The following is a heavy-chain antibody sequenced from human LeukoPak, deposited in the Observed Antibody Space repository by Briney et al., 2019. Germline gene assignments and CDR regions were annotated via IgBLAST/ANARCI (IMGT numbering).Heavy chain of an antibody. CDR3: ARTERTYYYDSSGYYYGMDV. D-gene: IGHD3-22*01. J-gene: IGHJ6*02. Sequence: ASVKVSCKASGYTFINHAIHWVRQAPGQRLEWMGWINIGNGNTKYSQNFQGRITITRDTSATTAYMDLSRLRSDDTAVYYCARTERTYYYDSSGYYYGMDVWGQGTTVTVSS. CDR2: INIGNGNT. V-gene: IGHV1-3*04. CDR1: GYTFINHA.